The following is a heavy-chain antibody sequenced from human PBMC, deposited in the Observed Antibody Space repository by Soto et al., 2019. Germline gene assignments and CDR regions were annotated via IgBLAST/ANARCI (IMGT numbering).Heavy chain of an antibody. CDR1: GYSFANYW. CDR2: IYPGDSDT. CDR3: ARNRLRQYYYGMDV. V-gene: IGHV5-51*01. Sequence: GESLKISCQGSGYSFANYWIAWVRQMPGKGLEWVGVIYPGDSDTRYSPSFRGQVTISADKSISHVYLQWSSLKASDTVMYYCARNRLRQYYYGMDVWGQGTTVTVSS. J-gene: IGHJ6*02. D-gene: IGHD3-10*01.